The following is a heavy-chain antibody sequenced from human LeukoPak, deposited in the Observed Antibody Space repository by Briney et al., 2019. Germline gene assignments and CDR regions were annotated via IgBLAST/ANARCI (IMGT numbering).Heavy chain of an antibody. CDR3: ARDLIGSSWKPNWFDP. CDR1: GGSISSSSYY. Sequence: PSETLSLTCTVSGGSISSSSYYWGWIRQPPGKGLEWIGSIYYSGSTYYNPSLKSRVTISVDTSKNQFSLKLSSVTAADTAVYYCARDLIGSSWKPNWFDPWGQGTLVTVSS. CDR2: IYYSGST. D-gene: IGHD6-13*01. J-gene: IGHJ5*02. V-gene: IGHV4-39*07.